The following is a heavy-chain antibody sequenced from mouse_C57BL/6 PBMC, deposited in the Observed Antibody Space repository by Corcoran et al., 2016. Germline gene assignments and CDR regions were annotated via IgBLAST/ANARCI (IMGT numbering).Heavy chain of an antibody. J-gene: IGHJ2*01. D-gene: IGHD1-1*01. Sequence: QIQLVQSGPELKKPGETVKISCKASGYTFTTYGMSWVKQAPGKGLKWMGWINTYSGVPTYADDFKGRFAFSLETSASTAYLQINNLKNEDTATYFCARTYGSSFDYWGQGTTLTVSS. CDR1: GYTFTTYG. CDR2: INTYSGVP. V-gene: IGHV9-3*01. CDR3: ARTYGSSFDY.